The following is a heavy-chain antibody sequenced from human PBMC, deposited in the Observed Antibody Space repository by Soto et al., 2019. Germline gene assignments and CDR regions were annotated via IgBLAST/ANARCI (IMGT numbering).Heavy chain of an antibody. J-gene: IGHJ6*02. CDR1: GFTFSSYG. CDR2: IWYDGSNK. CDR3: XXXXXXXXXXXXXVCYYYYGMDV. Sequence: QVQLVESGGGVVQPGRSLRLSCAASGFTFSSYGMHWXXXXXXKXXXXXXVIWYDGSNKYYADSVKGRFTISRDNSKXXXXXXXXXXXXXXXXXXXXXXXXXXXXXXXXXVCYYYYGMDVWGQGTTVTVSS. V-gene: IGHV3-33*01. D-gene: IGHD1-20*01.